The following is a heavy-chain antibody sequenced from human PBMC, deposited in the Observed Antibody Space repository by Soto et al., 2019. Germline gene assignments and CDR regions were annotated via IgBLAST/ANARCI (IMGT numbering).Heavy chain of an antibody. CDR3: AKGTLGHCSGATCYPFDA. CDR2: ITGSGDST. V-gene: IGHV3-23*01. J-gene: IGHJ4*02. CDR1: GFTFTTYA. Sequence: EVQLLESGGGLEQPGGSLRLSCAASGFTFTTYAMTWVRQAPGKGLECVSVITGSGDSTAYADSVKGRFTISRDNSKNTLFRERGRLRAEDTAVYYCAKGTLGHCSGATCYPFDAWGQGTLVTVSS. D-gene: IGHD2-15*01.